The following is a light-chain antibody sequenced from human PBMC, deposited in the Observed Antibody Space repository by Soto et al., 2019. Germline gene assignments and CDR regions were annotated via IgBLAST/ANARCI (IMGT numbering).Light chain of an antibody. CDR2: ATS. J-gene: IGKJ1*01. CDR3: QQYRSYPWT. CDR1: QGLNNY. Sequence: DIQMTQSPSSLSASVGDRVTITCRASQGLNNYLAWFQQQPGKAPKSLVHATSSLQSGVPSRFSGSGSGTDFTLTIGSLQPEDVATYYCQQYRSYPWTFGQGTKVEIK. V-gene: IGKV1-16*01.